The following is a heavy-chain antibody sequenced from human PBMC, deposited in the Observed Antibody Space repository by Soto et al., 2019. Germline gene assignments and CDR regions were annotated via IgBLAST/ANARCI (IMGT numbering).Heavy chain of an antibody. Sequence: PSEALSVTCTFSVGSISIGGYDWSWIRQHPGKGLEWIGYIYYSGSTYYNPSLKSRVTISVDTSKNQFSLKLSSVTAADTAVYYCARAPGTYTEHGNFDYWGQGTMVTVSS. CDR2: IYYSGST. V-gene: IGHV4-31*03. CDR1: VGSISIGGYD. CDR3: ARAPGTYTEHGNFDY. D-gene: IGHD1-1*01. J-gene: IGHJ4*02.